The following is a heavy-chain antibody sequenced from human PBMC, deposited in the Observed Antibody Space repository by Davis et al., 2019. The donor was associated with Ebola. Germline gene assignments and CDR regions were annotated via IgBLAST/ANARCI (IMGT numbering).Heavy chain of an antibody. D-gene: IGHD6-6*01. Sequence: GESLKISRAASAFSFSSYSMNWVRQAPGKGLEWVSYISTSSSPIYYADSVKGRFTISRDNAKNSLYLQMNSLRDEDTAVYYCARDQGAIAARPSAFDMWGQGTMVTVSS. J-gene: IGHJ3*02. CDR1: AFSFSSYS. CDR3: ARDQGAIAARPSAFDM. V-gene: IGHV3-48*02. CDR2: ISTSSSPI.